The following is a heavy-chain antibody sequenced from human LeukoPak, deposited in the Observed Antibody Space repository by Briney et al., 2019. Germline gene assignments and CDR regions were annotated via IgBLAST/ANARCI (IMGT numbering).Heavy chain of an antibody. CDR2: INPNSGDT. J-gene: IGHJ4*02. CDR1: GYTFTGYY. Sequence: ASVKVSCKASGYTFTGYYVHWVRQAPGQGLEWMGRINPNSGDTNYAQKFQGRVTMTRDTSISTAYMELSRLRSDDTAVYYCARGYCGGDCFPDYWGQGTLVTVSS. D-gene: IGHD2-21*02. V-gene: IGHV1-2*06. CDR3: ARGYCGGDCFPDY.